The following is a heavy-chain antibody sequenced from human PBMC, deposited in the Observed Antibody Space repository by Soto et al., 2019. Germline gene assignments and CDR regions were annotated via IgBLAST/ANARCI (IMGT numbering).Heavy chain of an antibody. CDR2: IIPIFGTA. Sequence: SVKVSCKASVGTFSSYAISWVLQAPGQGLEWMGGIIPIFGTANYAQKFQGRVTITADESTSTAYMELSSLRSEDTAVYYCARAGLVGATRPLDYWGQGTLVTVSS. CDR1: VGTFSSYA. D-gene: IGHD1-26*01. CDR3: ARAGLVGATRPLDY. V-gene: IGHV1-69*13. J-gene: IGHJ4*02.